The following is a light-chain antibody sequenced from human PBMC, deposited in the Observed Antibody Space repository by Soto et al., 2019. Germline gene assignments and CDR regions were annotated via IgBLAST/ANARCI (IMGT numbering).Light chain of an antibody. CDR1: RSVINDF. V-gene: IGKV3-20*01. CDR2: GAS. CDR3: KQYAASLPRT. J-gene: IGKJ1*01. Sequence: SPSAVSVSEKERGTRSCRAIRSVINDFLAWYQQKPGQAPRLLIYGASTMATDVPDRFSGSASGTDFTLTVSSLEPEDFAIYYCKQYAASLPRTFGQGTKVDIK.